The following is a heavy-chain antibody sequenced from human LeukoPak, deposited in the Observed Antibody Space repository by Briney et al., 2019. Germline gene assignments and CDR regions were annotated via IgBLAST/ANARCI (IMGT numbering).Heavy chain of an antibody. J-gene: IGHJ4*02. CDR3: AKDRRYDILTGYPDY. Sequence: PGGSLRLSCAASGFTFSTYAMNWVRQTPGKGLEWVSSIAGSDAGTYYADSVKGRFAISRDNSKNTLYLQMNSLRAEDTAVYYRAKDRRYDILTGYPDYWGQGTLVTVSS. D-gene: IGHD3-9*01. CDR1: GFTFSTYA. V-gene: IGHV3-23*01. CDR2: IAGSDAGT.